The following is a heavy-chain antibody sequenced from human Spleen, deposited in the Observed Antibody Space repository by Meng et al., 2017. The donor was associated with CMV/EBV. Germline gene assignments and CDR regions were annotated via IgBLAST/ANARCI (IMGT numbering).Heavy chain of an antibody. J-gene: IGHJ4*02. V-gene: IGHV4-34*01. CDR2: INHSGST. CDR3: AGGIGYSYGNGDY. Sequence: VELQQWGAGLFKPSGPLSPTCAVYGGSFSVYYWSWIRQPPGKGLEWIGEINHSGSTNYNPSLKSRVTISVDTSKNQFSLKLSSVTAADTAVYYCAGGIGYSYGNGDYWGQGTLVTVSS. CDR1: GGSFSVYY. D-gene: IGHD5-18*01.